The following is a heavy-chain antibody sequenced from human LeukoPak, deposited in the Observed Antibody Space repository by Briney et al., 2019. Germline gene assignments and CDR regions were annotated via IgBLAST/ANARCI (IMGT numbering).Heavy chain of an antibody. D-gene: IGHD3-22*01. CDR1: VDSISSRGYP. V-gene: IGHV4-39*01. CDR2: IYYGGST. CDR3: AERVYRGFGYRSGYYGLYFDY. J-gene: IGHJ4*02. Sequence: SETLSLTCTVSVDSISSRGYPCGWIRQPPGKGLEWIGSIYYGGSTYYYPSLKSRVTMSVDTSKNQFSLKLRSVTAADTAVYYWAERVYRGFGYRSGYYGLYFDYWGQGTLVIVSS.